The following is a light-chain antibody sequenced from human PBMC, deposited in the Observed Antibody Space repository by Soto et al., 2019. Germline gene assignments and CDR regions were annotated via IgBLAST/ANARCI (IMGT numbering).Light chain of an antibody. Sequence: AIRMTQSPSSLSASTGDSVTITCRASQGISSYLAWYQQKTGKAPKRLIYAASSLQSGVPSRFSGSRSGTELTLTISRLQPEDFASYYCLKDYGDSWTCGQGTKVDIK. CDR3: LKDYGDSWT. CDR2: AAS. J-gene: IGKJ1*01. CDR1: QGISSY. V-gene: IGKV1-8*01.